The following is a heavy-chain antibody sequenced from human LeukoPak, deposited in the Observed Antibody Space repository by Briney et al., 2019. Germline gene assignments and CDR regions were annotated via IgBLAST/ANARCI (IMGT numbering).Heavy chain of an antibody. V-gene: IGHV3-64*01. Sequence: GGSLRLSCAASGFTFSSYAMHWARQAPGKGLEYVSAISSNGGSTYYANSVKGRFTISRDNSKNTLYLQMGSLRAEDMAVYYCARGGGRNTTMVWAFDYWGQGTLVTVSS. CDR2: ISSNGGST. CDR3: ARGGGRNTTMVWAFDY. J-gene: IGHJ4*02. D-gene: IGHD5-18*01. CDR1: GFTFSSYA.